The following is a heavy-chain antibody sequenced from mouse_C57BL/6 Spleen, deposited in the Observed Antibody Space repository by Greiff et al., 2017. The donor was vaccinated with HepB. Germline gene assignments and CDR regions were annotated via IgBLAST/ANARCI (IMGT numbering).Heavy chain of an antibody. J-gene: IGHJ4*01. D-gene: IGHD1-1*01. Sequence: QVQLQQPGAELVKPGASVKLSCKASGYTFTSYWMHWVKQRPGRGLEWIGRIDPNSGGTKYNEKFKSKATLTVDKPSSTAYMQLSSRTSEDSAVYYCASYYGRGGYAMDYWGQGTSVTVSS. CDR1: GYTFTSYW. V-gene: IGHV1-72*01. CDR2: IDPNSGGT. CDR3: ASYYGRGGYAMDY.